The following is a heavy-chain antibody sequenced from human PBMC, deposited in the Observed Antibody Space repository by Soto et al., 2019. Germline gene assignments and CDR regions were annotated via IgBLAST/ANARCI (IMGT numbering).Heavy chain of an antibody. V-gene: IGHV1-69*13. CDR2: IIPIFGTA. J-gene: IGHJ5*02. CDR3: AGGIAAAGPEYNWFDP. Sequence: EASVKVSCKASGGTFSSYAISWVRQAPGQGLEWMGGIIPIFGTANYAQKFQGRVTITADESTSTAYMELSSLRSEDTAVYYCAGGIAAAGPEYNWFDPWGQGTLVTVSS. D-gene: IGHD6-13*01. CDR1: GGTFSSYA.